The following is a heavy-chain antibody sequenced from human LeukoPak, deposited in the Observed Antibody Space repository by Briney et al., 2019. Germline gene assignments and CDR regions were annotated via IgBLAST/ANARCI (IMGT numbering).Heavy chain of an antibody. CDR3: ARVSPYSSSWYYFDH. CDR1: GGSISSGSYY. CDR2: IYYTGST. Sequence: SETLSLTCTVSGGSISSGSYYWSWIRQPPGKGLEWIGYIYYTGSTNYNPSLKSRVTISVDTSKNQFSLRLSSVTAADTAMYYCARVSPYSSSWYYFDHWGQGTLVTVSS. V-gene: IGHV4-61*01. J-gene: IGHJ4*02. D-gene: IGHD6-13*01.